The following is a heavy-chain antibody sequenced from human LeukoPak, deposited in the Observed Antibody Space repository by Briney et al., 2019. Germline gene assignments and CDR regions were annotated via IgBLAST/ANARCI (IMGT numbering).Heavy chain of an antibody. Sequence: GGSLRLSCAAPGFTFSSYWMSWVRQAPGKGLEWVANIKQDGSEKYYVDSVKGRFTISRDNAKNSLYLQMNRLRAEDTAFYYCARDEVGTTTREVWFDYWGQGTLVTVSS. V-gene: IGHV3-7*03. J-gene: IGHJ4*02. D-gene: IGHD1-26*01. CDR2: IKQDGSEK. CDR1: GFTFSSYW. CDR3: ARDEVGTTTREVWFDY.